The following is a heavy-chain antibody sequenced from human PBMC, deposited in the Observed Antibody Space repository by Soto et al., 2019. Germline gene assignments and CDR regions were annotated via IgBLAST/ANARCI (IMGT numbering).Heavy chain of an antibody. CDR1: GFTFSSYA. CDR3: ARQEVVVVAVYYYYGMDV. V-gene: IGHV3-23*01. J-gene: IGHJ6*02. CDR2: ISGSGGST. D-gene: IGHD2-15*01. Sequence: GGSLRLSCAASGFTFSSYAMSWVRQAPGKGLEWVSAISGSGGSTYYADSVKGRFTISRDNSKNTLYLQMNSLRAEDTAVYYCARQEVVVVAVYYYYGMDVWGQGTTVTVSS.